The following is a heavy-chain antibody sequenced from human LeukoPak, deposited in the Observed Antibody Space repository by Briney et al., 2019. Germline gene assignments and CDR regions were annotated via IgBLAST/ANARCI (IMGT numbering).Heavy chain of an antibody. Sequence: GASVKVSCKASGYTFTSYYMHWVRQAPGQGLEWMGIINPSGGSTSYAQKFQGRVTMTRDTSKSTVYMELSSLRSEDTAVYYCARESVLGYNSVYYFDYWGQGTLVTVSS. CDR1: GYTFTSYY. D-gene: IGHD5-24*01. CDR2: INPSGGST. CDR3: ARESVLGYNSVYYFDY. J-gene: IGHJ4*02. V-gene: IGHV1-46*01.